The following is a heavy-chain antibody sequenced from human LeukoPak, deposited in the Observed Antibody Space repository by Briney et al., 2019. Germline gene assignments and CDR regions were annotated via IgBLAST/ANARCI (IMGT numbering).Heavy chain of an antibody. J-gene: IGHJ4*02. CDR3: ARRGEILTGYYHFDY. D-gene: IGHD3-9*01. CDR2: INPNSGGT. Sequence: ASVKVSCKASGYTFTGYYMHWVRQAPGQGLEWMGWINPNSGGTNYAQKFQGWVTITRDTSISTAYMELSRLRSDDTAVYYCARRGEILTGYYHFDYWGQGTLVTVSS. V-gene: IGHV1-2*04. CDR1: GYTFTGYY.